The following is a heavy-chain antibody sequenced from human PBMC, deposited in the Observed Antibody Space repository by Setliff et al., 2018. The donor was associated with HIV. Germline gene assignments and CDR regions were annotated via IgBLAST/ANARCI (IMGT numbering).Heavy chain of an antibody. Sequence: PGGSLRLSCAASGFTFSSYSMNWVRQAPGKGLEWVSSSSSSSSYIYYAASVKGRFTISRDNAKNSLYLQMTSLRAEDTAVYYCARDLGGSGSFSSPYYFDSWGQGTLVTVSS. CDR3: ARDLGGSGSFSSPYYFDS. J-gene: IGHJ4*02. V-gene: IGHV3-21*01. CDR2: SSSSSSYI. CDR1: GFTFSSYS. D-gene: IGHD3-10*01.